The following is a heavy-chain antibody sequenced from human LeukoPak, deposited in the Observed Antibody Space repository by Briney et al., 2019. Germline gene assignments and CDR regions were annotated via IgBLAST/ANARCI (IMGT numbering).Heavy chain of an antibody. V-gene: IGHV4-4*02. D-gene: IGHD3-22*01. Sequence: PSETLSLTCAVSGGSISSSNWWSWVRQPPGKGLEWIGEIYHSGSTNYNPSLRSRVTISVDKSKNQFSLKLTSVTAADTAVYYCATSYDSSGFLQYFHRWGQGSLVTVSS. J-gene: IGHJ1*01. CDR3: ATSYDSSGFLQYFHR. CDR2: IYHSGST. CDR1: GGSISSSNW.